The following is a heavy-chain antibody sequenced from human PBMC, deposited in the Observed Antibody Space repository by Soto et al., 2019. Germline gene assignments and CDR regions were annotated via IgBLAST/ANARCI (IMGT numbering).Heavy chain of an antibody. CDR2: TSGSGGST. J-gene: IGHJ3*01. CDR1: GFTFSSCA. Sequence: VQLLESGGGLVQPGGSLRLSCAASGFTFSSCAMTWVRQAPGKGLEWVSATSGSGGSTYYADSVKGRFTISRDNSKNTVYLQMNSLRAEDTAVYYCAKDQVDVVATSKDAFDVWGQGTMVAVSS. CDR3: AKDQVDVVATSKDAFDV. D-gene: IGHD5-12*01. V-gene: IGHV3-23*01.